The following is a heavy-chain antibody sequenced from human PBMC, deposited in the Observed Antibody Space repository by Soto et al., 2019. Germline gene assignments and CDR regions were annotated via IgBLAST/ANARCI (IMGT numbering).Heavy chain of an antibody. CDR3: AKRGRGMATKELDY. CDR2: ISYDGSNK. V-gene: IGHV3-30*18. J-gene: IGHJ4*02. Sequence: QVQLVESGGGVVQPGRSLRLSCAASGFTFSSYGMHWVRQAPGKGLEWVAVISYDGSNKYYADSVKGRFTISRDNSKNTLYLQMNSPRAEDTAVYYCAKRGRGMATKELDYWGQGTLVTVSS. CDR1: GFTFSSYG. D-gene: IGHD3-16*01.